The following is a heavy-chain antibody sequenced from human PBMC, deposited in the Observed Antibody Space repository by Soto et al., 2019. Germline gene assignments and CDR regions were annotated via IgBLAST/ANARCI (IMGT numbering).Heavy chain of an antibody. V-gene: IGHV1-3*01. Sequence: GASVKVSCKASGYTFTKYAIHWVRQAPGQRPEWMGWIDPNNGRTKYSGKFQGRFTIARDASANTAYMELSSLTSEDTTVYYCARGRWTQTTADYYLDYWGQGTLVTVSS. CDR2: IDPNNGRT. J-gene: IGHJ4*02. CDR1: GYTFTKYA. CDR3: ARGRWTQTTADYYLDY. D-gene: IGHD1-1*01.